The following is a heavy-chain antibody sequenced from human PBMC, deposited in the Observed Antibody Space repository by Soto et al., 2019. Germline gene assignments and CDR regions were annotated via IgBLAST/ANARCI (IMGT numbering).Heavy chain of an antibody. V-gene: IGHV1-18*04. CDR2: ISAYNGNT. J-gene: IGHJ6*02. CDR3: AREVNDFWSGSHGMDV. CDR1: GYTFTSYG. Sequence: ASVKVSCKASGYTFTSYGISWVRQAPGQGLERMGWISAYNGNTNYAQKLQGRVTMTTDTSTSTAYMELRSLRSDDTAVYYCAREVNDFWSGSHGMDVWGQGTTVTVSS. D-gene: IGHD3-3*01.